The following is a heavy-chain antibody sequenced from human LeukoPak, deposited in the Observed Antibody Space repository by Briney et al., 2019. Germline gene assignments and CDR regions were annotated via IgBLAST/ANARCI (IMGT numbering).Heavy chain of an antibody. V-gene: IGHV4-34*01. CDR3: ARGRKVLRYFDWLLPQCASDI. CDR1: GGSFSGYY. D-gene: IGHD3-9*01. Sequence: SETLSLTCAVYGGSFSGYYWSWIRQPPGKGLEWIGEINHSGSTNYNPSLKSRVTISVDTSKNQFSLKLSSVTAADTAVYYCARGRKVLRYFDWLLPQCASDIWGQGTMVTVSS. J-gene: IGHJ3*02. CDR2: INHSGST.